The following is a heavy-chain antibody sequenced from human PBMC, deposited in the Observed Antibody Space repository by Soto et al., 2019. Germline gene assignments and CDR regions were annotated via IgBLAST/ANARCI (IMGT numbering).Heavy chain of an antibody. J-gene: IGHJ4*02. V-gene: IGHV3-53*01. D-gene: IGHD2-2*01. CDR1: GFTVSNNH. CDR2: VHGGGST. Sequence: VQLVESGGGLIQPGGSLRLSCAASGFTVSNNHMTWVRQAAGKGLELVSFVHGGGSTSYADSVKGRFTISRDNSKNTLYLQMASLRAEDTAIYYCAGRLTPAASLDYWGRGTLVTVSS. CDR3: AGRLTPAASLDY.